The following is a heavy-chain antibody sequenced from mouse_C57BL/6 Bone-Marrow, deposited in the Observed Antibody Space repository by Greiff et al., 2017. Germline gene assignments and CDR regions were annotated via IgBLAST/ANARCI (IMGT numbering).Heavy chain of an antibody. D-gene: IGHD1-1*01. CDR3: TNCGSSSYWYFDV. V-gene: IGHV14-4*01. J-gene: IGHJ1*03. Sequence: EVQLQQSGAELVRPGASVKLSCTASGFNIKDDYMHWVKQRPEQGLEWIGWIDPENGDTEYASKFQGKATITADTSSNTAYLQLSSLTSEDTAVYYCTNCGSSSYWYFDVWGTGTTVTVSS. CDR1: GFNIKDDY. CDR2: IDPENGDT.